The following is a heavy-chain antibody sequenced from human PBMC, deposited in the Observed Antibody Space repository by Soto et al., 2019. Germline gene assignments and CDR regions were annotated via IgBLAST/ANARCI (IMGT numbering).Heavy chain of an antibody. D-gene: IGHD4-4*01. Sequence: QLQLQKSSPGLVKPSETLSLTCSVSGGSISSRAFWWAWIRQPPGKGLEWIGDMYYSGSSYSSPSLKSRVTLSVDTSKNQFSLQLNSVTAADTAVYYCAIHPRDDYNHGGSGILDYCGQGTLVTVSS. CDR1: GGSISSRAFW. CDR3: AIHPRDDYNHGGSGILDY. CDR2: MYYSGSS. V-gene: IGHV4-39*01. J-gene: IGHJ4*02.